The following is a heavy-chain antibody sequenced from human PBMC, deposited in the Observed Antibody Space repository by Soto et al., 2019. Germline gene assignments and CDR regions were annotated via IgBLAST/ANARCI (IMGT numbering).Heavy chain of an antibody. Sequence: VSRTVSCKGAGDCFSSYSINRVRQMPGKGLEWMGRIDPSDSYTNYSPSFQGHVTISADKSISTAYLQWSSLKASDTAMYYCARHRTESYYYYGMDVWGQGTTVTVSS. CDR3: ARHRTESYYYYGMDV. J-gene: IGHJ6*02. CDR1: GDCFSSYS. V-gene: IGHV5-10-1*01. CDR2: IDPSDSYT.